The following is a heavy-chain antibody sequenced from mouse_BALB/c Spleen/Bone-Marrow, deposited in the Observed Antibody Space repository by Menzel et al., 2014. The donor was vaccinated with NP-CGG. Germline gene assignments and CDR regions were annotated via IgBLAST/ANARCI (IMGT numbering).Heavy chain of an antibody. Sequence: EVQVVESGGGLVQPGGSLRPSCATSGFTFTDYYMSWVRQPPGKALEWLGFIRNKANGYATEYSASVKGRFTISRDNSQSILYLQMNTLRAEDSATYYCARDGYGRGYWGQGTTLTVSS. J-gene: IGHJ2*01. CDR1: GFTFTDYY. V-gene: IGHV7-3*02. CDR3: ARDGYGRGY. CDR2: IRNKANGYAT. D-gene: IGHD1-1*01.